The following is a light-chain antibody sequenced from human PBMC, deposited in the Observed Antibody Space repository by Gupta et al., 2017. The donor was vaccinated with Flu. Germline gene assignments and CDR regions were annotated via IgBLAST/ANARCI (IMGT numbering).Light chain of an antibody. CDR3: RQALQTPQT. CDR2: LGS. CDR1: QSLLHSNGYNC. Sequence: VTPGEPASISCRSSQSLLHSNGYNCLDWYLQKPGQSPQLLIYLGSNRASGVPDRFSGSGSGTDFTLKISRVEAEDVGVYYCRQALQTPQTFGQGTKVEIK. V-gene: IGKV2-28*01. J-gene: IGKJ1*01.